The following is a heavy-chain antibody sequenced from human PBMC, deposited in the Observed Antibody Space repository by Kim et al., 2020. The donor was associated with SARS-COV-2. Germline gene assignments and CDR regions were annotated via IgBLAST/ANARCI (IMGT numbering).Heavy chain of an antibody. J-gene: IGHJ5*02. Sequence: GGSLRLSCAASGFTFSSYAMHWVRQAPGKGLEWVAVISYDGSNKYYADSVKGRFTISRDNSKNTLYLQMNSLRSEDTAVYYCARDRIFETHSGRVFDPWG. V-gene: IGHV3-30-3*01. CDR2: ISYDGSNK. D-gene: IGHD2-15*01. CDR3: ARDRIFETHSGRVFDP. CDR1: GFTFSSYA.